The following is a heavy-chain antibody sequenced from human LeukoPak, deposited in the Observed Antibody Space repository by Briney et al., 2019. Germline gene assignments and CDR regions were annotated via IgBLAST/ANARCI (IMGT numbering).Heavy chain of an antibody. CDR1: GGSSSGYY. CDR2: INHSGST. V-gene: IGHV4-34*01. Sequence: SETLSLTCAVYGGSSSGYYWSWIRQPPGKGLEWIGEINHSGSTNYNPSLKSRVTISVDTSKNQFSLKLSSVTAADTAVYYCARGVRYYYDSSGYYYYYYMDVWGKGTTVTVSS. D-gene: IGHD3-22*01. J-gene: IGHJ6*03. CDR3: ARGVRYYYDSSGYYYYYYMDV.